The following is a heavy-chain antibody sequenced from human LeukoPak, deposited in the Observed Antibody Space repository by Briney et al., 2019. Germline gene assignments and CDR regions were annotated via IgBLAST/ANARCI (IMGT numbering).Heavy chain of an antibody. Sequence: SETLSLTCTVSGGSISSYYWSWIRQPPGKGLEWIGFIYNSGSTNFNPSLKSRVTISVDTSKNQFSLKLRSVTAADTAVYYCAKDQRQQLVVSYFDYWGQGTLVTVSS. CDR3: AKDQRQQLVVSYFDY. J-gene: IGHJ4*02. D-gene: IGHD6-13*01. CDR2: IYNSGST. V-gene: IGHV4-59*01. CDR1: GGSISSYY.